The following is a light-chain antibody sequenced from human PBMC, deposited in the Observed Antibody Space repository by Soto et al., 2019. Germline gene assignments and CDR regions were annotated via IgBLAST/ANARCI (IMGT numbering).Light chain of an antibody. CDR2: DAS. CDR1: QSVSSY. CDR3: QQRSNWPRT. Sequence: EILLTQSPATLSLSPGERATLSCRASQSVSSYLAWYQQKPGQAPRLLIYDASNRATGIPARFSGSGSGTDFTLTISSLEPEDFGVYYCQQRSNWPRTFGQGTKVDIK. V-gene: IGKV3-11*01. J-gene: IGKJ1*01.